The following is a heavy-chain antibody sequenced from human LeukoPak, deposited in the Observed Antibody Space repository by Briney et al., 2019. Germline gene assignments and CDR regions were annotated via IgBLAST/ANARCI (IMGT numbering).Heavy chain of an antibody. J-gene: IGHJ4*02. CDR1: GFTVSSNY. Sequence: PGGSLRLSCAASGFTVSSNYMSWVRQAPGKGLEWIGYIYYSGSTNYNPSLKSRVTISVDTSKNQFSLKLSSVTAADTAVYYCARVPYYDSSGPVDYWGQGTLVTVSS. CDR3: ARVPYYDSSGPVDY. CDR2: IYYSGST. D-gene: IGHD3-22*01. V-gene: IGHV4-59*02.